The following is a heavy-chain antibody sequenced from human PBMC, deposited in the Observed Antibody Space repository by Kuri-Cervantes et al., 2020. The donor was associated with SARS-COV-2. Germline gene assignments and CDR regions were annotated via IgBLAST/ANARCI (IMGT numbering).Heavy chain of an antibody. CDR2: ISAYNGNT. V-gene: IGHV1-18*01. J-gene: IGHJ6*03. CDR1: GYTFTSYG. Sequence: ASVKVSCKASGYTFTSYGISWVRQAPGQGLEWMGWISAYNGNTNYAQKFQGRVTMTRDTSISTAYMELSRLRSDDTAVYYCASLLGWYDSSGYYHYYYMDVWGKGTTVTVSS. CDR3: ASLLGWYDSSGYYHYYYMDV. D-gene: IGHD3-22*01.